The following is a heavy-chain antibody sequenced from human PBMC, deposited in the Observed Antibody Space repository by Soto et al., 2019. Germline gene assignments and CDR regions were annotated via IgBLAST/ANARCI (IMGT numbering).Heavy chain of an antibody. CDR2: IYYSGST. V-gene: IGHV4-59*01. J-gene: IGHJ6*03. CDR1: GGSISSYY. Sequence: PSETLSLTCTVSGGSISSYYWSWIRQPPGKGLEWIGYIYYSGSTNYNPSLKSRVTISVDTSKNQFSLKLSSVTAADTAVYYCARARLELLSHYYYYMDVWGKGTTVTVSS. D-gene: IGHD1-7*01. CDR3: ARARLELLSHYYYYMDV.